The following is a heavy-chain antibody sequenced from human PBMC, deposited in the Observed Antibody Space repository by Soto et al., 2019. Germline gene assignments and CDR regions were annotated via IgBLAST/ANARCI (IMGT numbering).Heavy chain of an antibody. Sequence: SGPTLVNPTQTLTLTCSFSGFSLTTRGMRVNWIRQPPGKALEWLARIDWDDDKFYSPSLKSRLNITKDTSKNQVVLTMTNMDTVDTATYYCAHVGSYGPDYWGQGTLVTVS. CDR1: GFSLTTRGMR. D-gene: IGHD1-26*01. V-gene: IGHV2-70*04. CDR3: AHVGSYGPDY. J-gene: IGHJ4*02. CDR2: IDWDDDK.